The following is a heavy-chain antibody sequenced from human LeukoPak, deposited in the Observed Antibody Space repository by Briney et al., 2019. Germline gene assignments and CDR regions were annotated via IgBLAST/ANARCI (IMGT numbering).Heavy chain of an antibody. CDR3: AREQTRDYYTD. Sequence: PSETLSLTCAVSGGSISSSNWWSWVRQPPGKGLEWIGEIYHSGSTNYNSSLQSRVTISIDTSKNQFSLKLSSLTAADTAVYLCAREQTRDYYTDWGQGTLVTVSS. D-gene: IGHD3-10*01. J-gene: IGHJ4*02. CDR2: IYHSGST. CDR1: GGSISSSNW. V-gene: IGHV4-4*02.